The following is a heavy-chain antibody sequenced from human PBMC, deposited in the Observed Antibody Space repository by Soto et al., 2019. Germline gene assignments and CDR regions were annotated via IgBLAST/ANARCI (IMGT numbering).Heavy chain of an antibody. Sequence: SETLSLTCAVYGGSFSGYYWSWIRQPPGKGLEWIGYIYYSGSTNYNPSLKSRVTISVDTSKNQFSLKLSSVTAADTAVYYCARVSILTGYHVDDDAFDIWGQGTMVTASS. CDR3: ARVSILTGYHVDDDAFDI. CDR1: GGSFSGYY. V-gene: IGHV4-59*01. CDR2: IYYSGST. D-gene: IGHD3-9*01. J-gene: IGHJ3*02.